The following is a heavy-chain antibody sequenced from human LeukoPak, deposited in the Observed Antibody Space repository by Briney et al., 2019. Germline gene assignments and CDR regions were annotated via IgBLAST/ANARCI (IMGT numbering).Heavy chain of an antibody. V-gene: IGHV4-59*01. J-gene: IGHJ4*01. CDR1: GGSISSYY. CDR3: ARDGYSSSFDY. CDR2: IYYSGST. Sequence: SETLSLTCTVSGGSISSYYWSWIRQPPGKGLEWIGYIYYSGSTNYNPSLKSRVTISVDTSKNQFSLKLSSVTAADTAVYYCARDGYSSSFDYWGQEPWSPSPQ. D-gene: IGHD6-13*01.